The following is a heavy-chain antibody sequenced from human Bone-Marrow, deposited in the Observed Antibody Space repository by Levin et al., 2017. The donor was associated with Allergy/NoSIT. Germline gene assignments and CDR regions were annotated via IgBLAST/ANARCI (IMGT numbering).Heavy chain of an antibody. Sequence: PGGSLRLSCAASGFTLSNYWMHWVRQVPGKGLVWVSGINDDGSSTIYADSVKGRFTISRDSAKNTLDLEMNNLRGEDTGVYYCAPGELETWGQGALVTVSS. J-gene: IGHJ4*02. D-gene: IGHD3-10*01. V-gene: IGHV3-74*01. CDR2: INDDGSST. CDR3: APGELET. CDR1: GFTLSNYW.